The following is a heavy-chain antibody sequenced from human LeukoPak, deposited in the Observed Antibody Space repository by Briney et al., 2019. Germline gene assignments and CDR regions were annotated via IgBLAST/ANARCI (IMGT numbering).Heavy chain of an antibody. Sequence: GGSLRLSCAASGFIFSSYTMNWVRQAPGKGLEWVSSISSSNSYIYYADSVKGRFTISRDYAKNSLYLQMHSLRVEDTAVYYCARSADMGLQLTWLKYWGQGILVTVSS. CDR1: GFIFSSYT. J-gene: IGHJ4*02. D-gene: IGHD5-24*01. CDR3: ARSADMGLQLTWLKY. V-gene: IGHV3-21*01. CDR2: ISSSNSYI.